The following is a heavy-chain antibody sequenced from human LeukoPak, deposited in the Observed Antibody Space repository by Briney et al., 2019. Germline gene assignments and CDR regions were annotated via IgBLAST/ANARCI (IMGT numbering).Heavy chain of an antibody. Sequence: GGSLRLSCAASGFTFSSYSMNWVRQAPGKGLEWVSSISSSSSYIYYTDSVKGRFTISRDNSKNTLYLQTNSLRAEDTAVYYCVRGLISAAGTFDYWGQGTLVTVSS. CDR3: VRGLISAAGTFDY. D-gene: IGHD6-13*01. CDR1: GFTFSSYS. CDR2: ISSSSSYI. V-gene: IGHV3-21*01. J-gene: IGHJ4*02.